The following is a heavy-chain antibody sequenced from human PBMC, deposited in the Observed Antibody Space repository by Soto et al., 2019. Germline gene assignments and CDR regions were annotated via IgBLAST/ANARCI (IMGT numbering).Heavy chain of an antibody. Sequence: QVQLQASGPGLVKPSETLSLTCTVSGGSISSYNCSWIRQPPGKGLEWIVCIYYSGSTNYNPSLKIPVTIAVDTSKNQSSPKLSSATAANTAVYYCAASDGRSWGQGTLVTVSS. V-gene: IGHV4-59*01. J-gene: IGHJ5*02. CDR1: GGSISSYN. CDR3: AASDGRS. CDR2: IYYSGST.